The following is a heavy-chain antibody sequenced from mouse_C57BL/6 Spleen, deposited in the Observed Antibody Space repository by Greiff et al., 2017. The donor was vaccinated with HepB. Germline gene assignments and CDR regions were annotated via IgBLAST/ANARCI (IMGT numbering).Heavy chain of an antibody. J-gene: IGHJ3*01. CDR1: GYTFTDYY. Sequence: EVQLQQSGPELVKPGASVKISCKASGYTFTDYYMNWVKQSHGKSLEWIGDINPNNGGTSYNQKFKGKATLTVDKSSSTAYMELRSLTSEDSAVYYCAPYPQAQATLPFAYWGQGTLVTVSA. V-gene: IGHV1-26*01. CDR3: APYPQAQATLPFAY. CDR2: INPNNGGT. D-gene: IGHD3-2*02.